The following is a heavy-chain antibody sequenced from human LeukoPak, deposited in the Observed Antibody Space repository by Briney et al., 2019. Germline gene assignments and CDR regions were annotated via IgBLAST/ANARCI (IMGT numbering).Heavy chain of an antibody. J-gene: IGHJ4*02. D-gene: IGHD2-21*01. CDR2: ISGSGGST. CDR1: GFTFSSYA. CDR3: AKFLPTHIVVANYYFDY. Sequence: GGSLRLSCAASGFTFSSYAMSWVRQAPGKGLEWVSAISGSGGSTYYADSAKGRFTISRDNSKNTLYLQMNSLRAEDTAVYYCAKFLPTHIVVANYYFDYWGQGTLVTVSS. V-gene: IGHV3-23*01.